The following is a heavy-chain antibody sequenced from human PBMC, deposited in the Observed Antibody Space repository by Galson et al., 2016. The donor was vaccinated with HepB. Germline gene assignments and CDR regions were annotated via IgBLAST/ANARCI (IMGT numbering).Heavy chain of an antibody. CDR3: AVTLVANSSGWYPVDY. CDR1: GGSFSGYY. CDR2: ISHSGGS. D-gene: IGHD6-19*01. V-gene: IGHV4-34*01. J-gene: IGHJ4*02. Sequence: SETLSLTCAFHGGSFSGYYWNWIRQPPGKRLEWIGEISHSGGSNYNPSLKGRATISVDTSKNHFSLKLTAVTAADTAVYYCAVTLVANSSGWYPVDYWGQGTLVTVSS.